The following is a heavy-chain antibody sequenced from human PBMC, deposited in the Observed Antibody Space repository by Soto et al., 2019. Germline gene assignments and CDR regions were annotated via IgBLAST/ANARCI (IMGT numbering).Heavy chain of an antibody. D-gene: IGHD2-2*02. CDR2: ISGSGGST. J-gene: IGHJ6*02. CDR1: GFTFSSYA. Sequence: EVQLLESGGGFVQPGGSLRLSCAASGFTFSSYAMSWVRQAPGKGLEWVSAISGSGGSTYYADSVKGRFTISRDNSKNPLYLQMNSLRAEDTAVYYCAKDLSMGWLLYRAYGMDVWGQGTTVTVSS. CDR3: AKDLSMGWLLYRAYGMDV. V-gene: IGHV3-23*01.